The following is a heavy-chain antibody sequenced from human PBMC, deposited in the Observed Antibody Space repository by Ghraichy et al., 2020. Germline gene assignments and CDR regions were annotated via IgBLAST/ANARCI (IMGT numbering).Heavy chain of an antibody. Sequence: LSLTCAASGFTVSSNYMSWVRQAPGKGLEWVSVIYSGGSTYYADSVKGRFTISRDNSKNTLYLQMNSLRAEDTAVYYCASGYYYGMDVWGQGTTVTVSS. J-gene: IGHJ6*02. V-gene: IGHV3-53*01. CDR3: ASGYYYGMDV. CDR1: GFTVSSNY. CDR2: IYSGGST.